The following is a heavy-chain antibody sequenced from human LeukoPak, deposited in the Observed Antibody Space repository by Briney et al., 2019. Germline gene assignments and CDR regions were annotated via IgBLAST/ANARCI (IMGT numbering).Heavy chain of an antibody. CDR2: ISYDGSTE. CDR3: ARDIASGRQMVYAPSGD. D-gene: IGHD2-8*01. J-gene: IGHJ4*02. Sequence: GRSLRPSCAASGFTLSNYAMHWVRQAPGKGLEWVAVISYDGSTEYYADSVKGRFTISRDNSKSTLYLQMNSLRAEDTAVYYCARDIASGRQMVYAPSGDWGQGTLVTVSS. CDR1: GFTLSNYA. V-gene: IGHV3-30-3*01.